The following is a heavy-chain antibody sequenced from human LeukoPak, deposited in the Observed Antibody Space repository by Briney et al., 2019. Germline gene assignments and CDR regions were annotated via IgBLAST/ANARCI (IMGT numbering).Heavy chain of an antibody. V-gene: IGHV3-21*01. CDR3: AREIRCSSVFDY. CDR2: ISSRSSYI. J-gene: IGHJ4*02. D-gene: IGHD3-3*01. Sequence: PGGSLRLSCAASGFTFSSDPMHWVRQAPGKGLEWVSSISSRSSYIYYADSVKGRFTISRDNAKNSLYLQMNSLRAEDTAVYYCAREIRCSSVFDYWGQGTLVTVSS. CDR1: GFTFSSDP.